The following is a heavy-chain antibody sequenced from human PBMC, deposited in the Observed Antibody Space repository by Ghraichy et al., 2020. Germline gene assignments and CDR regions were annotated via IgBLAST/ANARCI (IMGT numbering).Heavy chain of an antibody. Sequence: GGSLRLSCAMSGFNFGDFAVGWVRQAPGKGLEWVSSIARSGSADYTDSVKGRFTISRDNSKNTLYLQMNSLRAEDTAVYYCARGYCTTSSCNDRPWFDPWGQGTLVTVSS. CDR1: GFNFGDFA. CDR2: IARSGSA. D-gene: IGHD2-2*01. V-gene: IGHV3-23*01. J-gene: IGHJ5*02. CDR3: ARGYCTTSSCNDRPWFDP.